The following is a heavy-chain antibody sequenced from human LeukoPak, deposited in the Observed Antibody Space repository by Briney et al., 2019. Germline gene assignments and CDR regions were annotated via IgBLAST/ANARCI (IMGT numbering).Heavy chain of an antibody. CDR1: GFTFSSYS. J-gene: IGHJ4*02. D-gene: IGHD3-22*01. CDR2: IYYSGST. CDR3: ARGPRYYYDSSGYPYYFDY. V-gene: IGHV4-39*07. Sequence: GSLRLSCAASGFTFSSYSMNWVRQAPGKGLEWIGSIYYSGSTYYNPSLKSRVTISVDTSKNQFSLKLSSVTAADTAVYYCARGPRYYYDSSGYPYYFDYWGQGTLVTVSS.